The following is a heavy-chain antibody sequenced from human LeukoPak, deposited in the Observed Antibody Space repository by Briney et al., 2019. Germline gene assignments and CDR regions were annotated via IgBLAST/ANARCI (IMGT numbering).Heavy chain of an antibody. J-gene: IGHJ4*02. CDR2: INPTSGVT. D-gene: IGHD3-3*01. V-gene: IGHV1-2*02. CDR1: GYTFTDYY. Sequence: GASVKVSCKASGYTFTDYYMHWVRQAPGQGLEWMGWINPTSGVTSTAQKFQGRVTMTRDTSISTTYMDLSRLRSDDTAVYYCARDGGFDYWGQGTLVTVSS. CDR3: ARDGGFDY.